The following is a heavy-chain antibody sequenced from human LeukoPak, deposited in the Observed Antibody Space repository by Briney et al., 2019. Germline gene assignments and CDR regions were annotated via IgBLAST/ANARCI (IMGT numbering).Heavy chain of an antibody. J-gene: IGHJ4*02. CDR1: GGSISSGSYY. CDR3: ASSRESGYSSGWFDY. D-gene: IGHD6-19*01. Sequence: SETLSLTCTVSGGSISSGSYYWSWIRQPAGKGLEWIGRIYTSGSTNYNPSLKSRVTISVDTSKNQFSLKLSSVTAADTAVYYCASSRESGYSSGWFDYWGQGTLVTVSS. V-gene: IGHV4-61*02. CDR2: IYTSGST.